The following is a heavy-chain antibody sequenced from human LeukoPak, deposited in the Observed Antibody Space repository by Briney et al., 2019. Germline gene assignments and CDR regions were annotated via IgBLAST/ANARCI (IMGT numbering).Heavy chain of an antibody. CDR1: GGTLSSYV. J-gene: IGHJ5*02. Sequence: SVKVSCKASGGTLSSYVISWVRQAPGQGLEWMGRIIPIFSTPNHAQKFQGRVTITTDESTSTAYMELSSLRSEDTAVYYCARDMIAGLGWFDPWGQGTLVTVSS. CDR3: ARDMIAGLGWFDP. D-gene: IGHD3-22*01. V-gene: IGHV1-69*05. CDR2: IIPIFSTP.